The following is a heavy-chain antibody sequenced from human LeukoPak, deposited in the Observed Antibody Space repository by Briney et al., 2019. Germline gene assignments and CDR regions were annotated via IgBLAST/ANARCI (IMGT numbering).Heavy chain of an antibody. D-gene: IGHD3-22*01. V-gene: IGHV4-39*01. CDR1: GGSISSSSYY. J-gene: IGHJ4*02. Sequence: SETLSLTCTVSGGSISSSSYYWGWIRQPPGKGLEWIGSIYYSGSTYYNPSLKSRVTISVDTSQNQFSLKLSSVTAADTAVYYCVGYYDSSGHYFDYWGQGTLVTVSS. CDR3: VGYYDSSGHYFDY. CDR2: IYYSGST.